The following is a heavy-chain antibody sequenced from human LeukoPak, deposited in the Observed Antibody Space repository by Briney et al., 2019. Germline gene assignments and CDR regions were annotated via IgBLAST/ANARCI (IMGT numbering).Heavy chain of an antibody. D-gene: IGHD3-3*01. CDR1: GFTFSSYS. J-gene: IGHJ3*02. CDR2: ISSSSSYI. Sequence: PGGSLRLSCAPSGFTFSSYSMNWVRQAPGKGLEWVSFISSSSSYIYYADSVKGRFTISRDNAKKSLYLQMNSLRAEDTAVYYCARSQAFNYDLWSGDAFDIWGQGTMVTVSS. V-gene: IGHV3-21*01. CDR3: ARSQAFNYDLWSGDAFDI.